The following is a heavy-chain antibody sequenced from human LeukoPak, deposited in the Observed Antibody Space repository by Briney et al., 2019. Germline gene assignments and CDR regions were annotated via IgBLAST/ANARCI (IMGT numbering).Heavy chain of an antibody. CDR1: GYSITRGYY. Sequence: HSETLSLTCTVSGYSITRGYYWGWIRRPPGKGLEWIASSYHTGSTYYTPSFKSRVTTSVDTSRSQFSLKLSSVTAADTAVYYCARDGGHVGEGFDIWGQGTRVTVSS. V-gene: IGHV4-38-2*02. CDR2: SYHTGST. D-gene: IGHD1-26*01. CDR3: ARDGGHVGEGFDI. J-gene: IGHJ3*02.